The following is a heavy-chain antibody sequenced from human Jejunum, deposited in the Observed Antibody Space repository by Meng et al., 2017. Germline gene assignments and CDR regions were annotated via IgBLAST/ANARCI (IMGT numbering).Heavy chain of an antibody. D-gene: IGHD2-8*01. CDR1: GASISRTNW. Sequence: VQLQQSGPGLVQPSGNLSLTCAVSGASISRTNWWSWVRQPPGKGLEWIGKIDPAESTHYNPSLKGRVTISADRSKNQFSLRLTSVTAADTAIYYCARAYCTDVSCHDFFDSWGQGTLVTVSS. V-gene: IGHV4-4*02. J-gene: IGHJ4*02. CDR2: IDPAEST. CDR3: ARAYCTDVSCHDFFDS.